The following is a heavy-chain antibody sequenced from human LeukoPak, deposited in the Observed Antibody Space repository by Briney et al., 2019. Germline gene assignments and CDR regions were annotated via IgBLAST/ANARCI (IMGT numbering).Heavy chain of an antibody. CDR3: AKDLIPVGATRGFDY. CDR1: GFTFSSYA. J-gene: IGHJ4*02. V-gene: IGHV3-23*01. Sequence: PGGSLRLSCAASGFTFSSYAMSWVRQAPGKGLEWVSAISGSGGSTYYADSVKGRFTISRDNSKNTLYLQMNSLRAEDTAVYYCAKDLIPVGATRGFDYWGQGTLVTVSS. CDR2: ISGSGGST. D-gene: IGHD1-26*01.